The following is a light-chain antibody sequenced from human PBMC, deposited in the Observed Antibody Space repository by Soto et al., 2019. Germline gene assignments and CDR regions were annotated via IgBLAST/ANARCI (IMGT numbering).Light chain of an antibody. CDR1: SGDVGGYDY. V-gene: IGLV2-8*01. CDR3: SSYTTSTSLGV. Sequence: QSVLTQPPSASGSPGQSVTISCTGTSGDVGGYDYVSWYQQHPGKAPKLMIYEVTKRPLGVPDRFSGSKSGNTASLTISGLQAEDEADYYCSSYTTSTSLGVFGTGTKVTVL. J-gene: IGLJ1*01. CDR2: EVT.